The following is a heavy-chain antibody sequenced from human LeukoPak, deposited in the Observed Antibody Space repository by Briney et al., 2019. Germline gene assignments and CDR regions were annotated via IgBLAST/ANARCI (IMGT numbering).Heavy chain of an antibody. D-gene: IGHD2/OR15-2a*01. CDR3: AKDPFDRPFLSY. CDR2: ITASNGLI. J-gene: IGHJ4*02. CDR1: GFSLTNYP. V-gene: IGHV3-23*01. Sequence: GGPLRFSFAASGFSLTNYPLSWVGKAPGRGRRWVSTITASNGLIYYADSVKGRFTISRDNSKYTLYLQMYSLRADDTALYYCAKDPFDRPFLSYWGQGTLVTVSS.